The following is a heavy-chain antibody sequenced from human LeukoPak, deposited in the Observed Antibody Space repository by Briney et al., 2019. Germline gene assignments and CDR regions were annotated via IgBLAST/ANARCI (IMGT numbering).Heavy chain of an antibody. CDR2: ISWNSGST. D-gene: IGHD5-12*01. J-gene: IGHJ4*02. V-gene: IGHV3-9*01. CDR1: GFTFDDYA. CDR3: AKAMGSRSGYAIDY. Sequence: GGSLRLPCAASGFTFDDYAMHWVRQAPGKGLEWVSGISWNSGSTGYADSVKGRFTISRDNAKSSLYLQMNSLRAEDTALYYCAKAMGSRSGYAIDYWGQGTLVTVSS.